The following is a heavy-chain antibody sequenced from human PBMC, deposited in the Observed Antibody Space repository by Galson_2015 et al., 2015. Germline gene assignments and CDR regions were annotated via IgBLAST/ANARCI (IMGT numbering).Heavy chain of an antibody. Sequence: SLRLSCAASGFTVSSNYMSWVRQAPGKGLEWVSDIYSGGNTFYADYVKGRFTISRDNSKNTLYLQMNSLKAEDTALYYCARQSDYVFDSWGQGPLVTVSS. CDR3: ARQSDYVFDS. CDR1: GFTVSSNY. D-gene: IGHD4-17*01. V-gene: IGHV3-53*01. J-gene: IGHJ4*02. CDR2: IYSGGNT.